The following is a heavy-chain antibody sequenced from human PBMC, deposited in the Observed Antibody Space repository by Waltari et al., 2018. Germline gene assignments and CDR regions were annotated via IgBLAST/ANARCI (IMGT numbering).Heavy chain of an antibody. CDR1: GGSFSGYY. V-gene: IGHV4-34*01. J-gene: IGHJ4*02. Sequence: QVQLQQWGAGLLKPSETLSLPCAVYGGSFSGYYWSWIRQPPGKGLEWIGEINHSGSTNYNPSLKSRVTISVDTSKNQFSLKLSSVTAADTAVYYCARLNPTFGGVGYWGQGTLVTVSS. CDR3: ARLNPTFGGVGY. D-gene: IGHD3-16*01. CDR2: INHSGST.